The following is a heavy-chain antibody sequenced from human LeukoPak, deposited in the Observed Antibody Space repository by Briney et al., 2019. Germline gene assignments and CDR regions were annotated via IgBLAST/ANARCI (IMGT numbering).Heavy chain of an antibody. CDR3: ARDWYYAIDY. Sequence: PGGSPRLSCAASGFSFSSAWMHWVRQAPGEGLVAVSRITSDGSTTWYADSVRGRFTISRNNAKNTLYLQMNSLRVDDTAVYYCARDWYYAIDYWGQGTLVTVSS. V-gene: IGHV3-74*01. CDR2: ITSDGSTT. J-gene: IGHJ4*02. D-gene: IGHD2-2*01. CDR1: GFSFSSAW.